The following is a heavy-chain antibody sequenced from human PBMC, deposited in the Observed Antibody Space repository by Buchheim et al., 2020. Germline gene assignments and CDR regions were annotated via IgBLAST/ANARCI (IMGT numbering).Heavy chain of an antibody. J-gene: IGHJ4*02. Sequence: QVQLLQSGAEVKKPGASVKVSCKASGYTFTSYYMHWVRQAPGQGLEWMGIIHPSVGSTTPAQKFQGRVTMTREPFTNTVHMELSSLRSEDTGVYYCARDLLRSNPSRGLDYWGQGTL. D-gene: IGHD2-2*01. CDR2: IHPSVGST. CDR1: GYTFTSYY. CDR3: ARDLLRSNPSRGLDY. V-gene: IGHV1-46*03.